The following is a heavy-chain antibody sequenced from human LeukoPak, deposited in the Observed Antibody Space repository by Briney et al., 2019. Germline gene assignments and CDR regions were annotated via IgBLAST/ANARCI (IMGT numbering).Heavy chain of an antibody. D-gene: IGHD1-26*01. V-gene: IGHV4-30-4*08. CDR1: GGSISSGDSY. Sequence: SETLSLTCTVSGGSISSGDSYWSWIRQPPGKGLEWIGYLYYSGSTYYNPSLKSRVTISVDTSKNQFSLKLSSVTAADTAVYYCARAGGSYAFDIWGQGTMVTVSS. J-gene: IGHJ3*02. CDR2: LYYSGST. CDR3: ARAGGSYAFDI.